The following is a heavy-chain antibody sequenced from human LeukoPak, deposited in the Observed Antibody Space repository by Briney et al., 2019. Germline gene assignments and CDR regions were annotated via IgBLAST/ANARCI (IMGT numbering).Heavy chain of an antibody. Sequence: SETVSLTCTVSGGSFSSSSYYWGWIRQPPGKGLEWIGTIYYSGSTYYNPSLKSRVTISVDTSKNQFSLKLSSVTAADTAVYYCARGSVGIIAAAGSGWFDPWGQGTLVTVSS. V-gene: IGHV4-39*07. CDR1: GGSFSSSSYY. CDR2: IYYSGST. J-gene: IGHJ5*02. D-gene: IGHD6-13*01. CDR3: ARGSVGIIAAAGSGWFDP.